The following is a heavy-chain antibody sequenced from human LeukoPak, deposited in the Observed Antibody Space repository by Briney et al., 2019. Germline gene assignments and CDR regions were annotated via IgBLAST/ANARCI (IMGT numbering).Heavy chain of an antibody. CDR1: GGSISSYY. CDR2: IYYSGST. CDR3: ASGRSYYGSGSYYLGYFDL. Sequence: SETLSLTCTVSGGSISSYYWSWIRQPPGKGLEWIGYIYYSGSTNYNPSLKSRVTISVDTSKNQFSLKLSSVTAADTAVYYCASGRSYYGSGSYYLGYFDLWGRGTLVTVSS. V-gene: IGHV4-59*01. J-gene: IGHJ2*01. D-gene: IGHD3-10*01.